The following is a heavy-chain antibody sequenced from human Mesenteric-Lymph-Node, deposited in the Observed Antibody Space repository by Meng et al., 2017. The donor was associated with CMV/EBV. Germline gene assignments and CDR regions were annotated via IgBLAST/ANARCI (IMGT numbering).Heavy chain of an antibody. CDR1: GFTFSSYG. Sequence: GESLKISCAASGFTFSSYGMHWVRQAPGKGLEWVAVIWYDGSNKYYADSVKGRFTISRENAKNSLYLQMNSLRAGDTAVYYCARDLKLRFLVWGQGTLVTVSS. CDR3: ARDLKLRFLV. CDR2: IWYDGSNK. J-gene: IGHJ4*02. V-gene: IGHV3-33*01. D-gene: IGHD3-3*01.